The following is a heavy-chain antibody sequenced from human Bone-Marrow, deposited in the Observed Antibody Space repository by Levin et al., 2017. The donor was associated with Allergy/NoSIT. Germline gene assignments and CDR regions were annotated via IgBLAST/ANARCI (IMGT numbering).Heavy chain of an antibody. Sequence: PGGSLRLSCTVSGYSISNYYWSWIRQPPGKGLEWIGSISFSGRANYNPSLKSRVFISVDTSKNQFSLKVTSVSAADTAVYYCARRPIESSDVLLDNWFDPWGQGTLVTVSS. CDR3: ARRPIESSDVLLDNWFDP. D-gene: IGHD2-8*01. J-gene: IGHJ5*02. CDR1: GYSISNYY. V-gene: IGHV4-59*01. CDR2: ISFSGRA.